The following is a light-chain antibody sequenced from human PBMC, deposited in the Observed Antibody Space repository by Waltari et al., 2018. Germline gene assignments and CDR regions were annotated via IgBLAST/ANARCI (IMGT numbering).Light chain of an antibody. V-gene: IGKV2D-29*01. CDR3: MQSVELPLT. CDR1: ESLLHSDGRTY. CDR2: EVS. Sequence: DIGMTQTPLSLSVTPGQPASISCKSSESLLHSDGRTYLYWYLQQAGQPPHLLIYEVSHRFTGVPDRFSGSGSGTEFTLNISRVEAEDVGLYYCMQSVELPLTFGGGTKVEIK. J-gene: IGKJ4*01.